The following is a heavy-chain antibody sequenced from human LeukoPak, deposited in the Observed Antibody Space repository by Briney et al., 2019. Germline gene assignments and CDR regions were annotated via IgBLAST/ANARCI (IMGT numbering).Heavy chain of an antibody. J-gene: IGHJ5*02. Sequence: ASVKVSCKASGYTFTGYYMHWVRQAPGQGLEWMGWINPNSGGTNYAQKFQGRVTMTRDTSISTAYMELSRLRSDDTAVYYCARDRGEIRSCSSTSCYLERKNWFDPWGQGTLVTVSS. CDR3: ARDRGEIRSCSSTSCYLERKNWFDP. D-gene: IGHD2-2*01. V-gene: IGHV1-2*02. CDR2: INPNSGGT. CDR1: GYTFTGYY.